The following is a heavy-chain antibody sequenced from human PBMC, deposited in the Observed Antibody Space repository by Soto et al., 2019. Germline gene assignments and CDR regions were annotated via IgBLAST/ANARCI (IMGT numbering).Heavy chain of an antibody. D-gene: IGHD3-10*01. V-gene: IGHV4-61*01. CDR3: ARGVLR. J-gene: IGHJ3*01. CDR2: ISYSGST. Sequence: QVQLQESGPGLVKPSETLSLTCAVSGGSISSGIYYWSWIRQPPGKGPEWIGYISYSGSTNYNPSLKSRVTISVDMSKNQFSLKLSSVTAADTAVYYCARGVLRWGQGTMVTVSS. CDR1: GGSISSGIYY.